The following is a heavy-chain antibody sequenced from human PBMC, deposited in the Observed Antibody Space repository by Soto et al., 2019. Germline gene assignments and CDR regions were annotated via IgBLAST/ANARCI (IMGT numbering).Heavy chain of an antibody. J-gene: IGHJ3*02. V-gene: IGHV3-23*05. Sequence: EVQLLESGGELVQPGGSLRLSCAASGFSFSDYAMTWVRQAPGKGLEWVALISKSGSSTLYADSMKGRFIISRDNSKNALDLQMNRLGADATSLYYCARVAAFNWNNAFDIWGQVTMVVVSS. CDR1: GFSFSDYA. D-gene: IGHD1-1*01. CDR2: ISKSGSST. CDR3: ARVAAFNWNNAFDI.